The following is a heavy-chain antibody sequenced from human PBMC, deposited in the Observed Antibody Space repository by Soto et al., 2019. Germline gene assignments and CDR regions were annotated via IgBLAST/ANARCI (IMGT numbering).Heavy chain of an antibody. J-gene: IGHJ6*02. CDR3: ARDHNWNDGANYGMDV. D-gene: IGHD1-20*01. V-gene: IGHV1-69*06. CDR1: GGTFSSYA. Sequence: PGASVKVSCKASGGTFSSYAISWVRQAPGQGLEWMGGIIPIFGTANYAQKFQGRVTITADKSTSTAYMELSSLRSEDTAVYYCARDHNWNDGANYGMDVWGQGTTVTVSS. CDR2: IIPIFGTA.